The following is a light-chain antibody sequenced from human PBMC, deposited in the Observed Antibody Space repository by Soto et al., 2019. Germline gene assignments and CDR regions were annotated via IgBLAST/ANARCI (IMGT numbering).Light chain of an antibody. J-gene: IGKJ1*01. Sequence: EIVLTQSPGTLSLSPGERATLSCRASQSVSSGYLAWYQQKPGQAPRLLIYGASSSATGIPDRFSGSGSGTDFTLTISRLEPEDFAVYYCQQYGGSPTWTFGQGTKVEIK. CDR1: QSVSSGY. CDR2: GAS. CDR3: QQYGGSPTWT. V-gene: IGKV3-20*01.